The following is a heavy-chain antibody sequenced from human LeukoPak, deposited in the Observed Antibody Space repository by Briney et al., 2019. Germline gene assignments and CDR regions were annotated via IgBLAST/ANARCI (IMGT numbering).Heavy chain of an antibody. D-gene: IGHD3-16*02. CDR2: ISSSSSYI. CDR1: GFTFSSYN. J-gene: IGHJ4*02. Sequence: GGSLRLSCAASGFTFSSYNMNWVRQAPGKGLEWVSSISSSSSYIYYADSVKGRFTISRDNAKNSLYLQMNSLRAEDTAVYYCARGGFDDYVWGSYRRAPPDYWGQGTLVTVSS. V-gene: IGHV3-21*01. CDR3: ARGGFDDYVWGSYRRAPPDY.